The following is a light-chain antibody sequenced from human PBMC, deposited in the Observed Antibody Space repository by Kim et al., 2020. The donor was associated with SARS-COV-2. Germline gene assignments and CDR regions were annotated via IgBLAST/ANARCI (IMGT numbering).Light chain of an antibody. J-gene: IGLJ3*02. CDR3: SSYSSTIALV. CDR1: SSDVGDYNY. V-gene: IGLV2-14*03. CDR2: DVT. Sequence: QSALTQPASVSGSPGQSITISCTGTSSDVGDYNYVSWYQQHPGKAPQLMIYDVTHRPSGVANRFSGSKSGNTASVTISGRQADDEADYYCSSYSSTIALVFGGGTKLTVL.